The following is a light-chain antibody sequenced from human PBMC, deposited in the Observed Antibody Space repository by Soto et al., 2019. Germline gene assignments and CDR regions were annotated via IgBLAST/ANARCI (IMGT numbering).Light chain of an antibody. V-gene: IGLV2-23*01. CDR2: EGS. CDR3: SSYAGSSTWV. CDR1: SSDLGSYDL. Sequence: QSALTQPASVSGSPGQSITISCTGTSSDLGSYDLVSWYQQHPGKAPKLMVYEGSKRPSGVSDRFSGSKSAYTAFLTISGVQADDEAEYYCSSYAGSSTWVFGGGTKVTVL. J-gene: IGLJ3*02.